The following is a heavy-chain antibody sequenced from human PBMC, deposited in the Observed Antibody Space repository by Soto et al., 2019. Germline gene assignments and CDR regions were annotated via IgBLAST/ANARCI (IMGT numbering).Heavy chain of an antibody. CDR2: IYYSGST. D-gene: IGHD2-15*01. J-gene: IGHJ5*02. CDR3: ARQVVADCSGCSCYSPNRHWFDP. Sequence: QLQLQESGPGLVKPSETLSLTCTVSGGSISSSSYYWGWIRQPPGKGLEWIWSIYYSGSTYYNPSVTSRVTIAVDTSKTQFSLTLSSVTAAEPAVYYCARQVVADCSGCSCYSPNRHWFDPWGQGTLVTVTS. CDR1: GGSISSSSYY. V-gene: IGHV4-39*01.